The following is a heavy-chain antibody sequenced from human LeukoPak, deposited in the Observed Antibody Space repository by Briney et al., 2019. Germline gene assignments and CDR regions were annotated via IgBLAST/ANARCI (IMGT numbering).Heavy chain of an antibody. Sequence: SETLSLTCTVSGGFSSSYYWNWIRQSPGKGLEWIGHIYENGPTYNPSLKSRVTISVDMSKNEFSLRLSSVTAADTAVYYCARDGQRRSHNWFDPWGQGILVTVSS. V-gene: IGHV4-59*01. J-gene: IGHJ5*02. D-gene: IGHD1-26*01. CDR3: ARDGQRRSHNWFDP. CDR2: IYENGPT. CDR1: GGFSSSYY.